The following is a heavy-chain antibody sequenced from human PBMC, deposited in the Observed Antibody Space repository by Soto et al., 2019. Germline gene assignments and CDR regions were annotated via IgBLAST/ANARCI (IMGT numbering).Heavy chain of an antibody. Sequence: GGSLRLSCAASGFTFSSYAMSWVRQAPGKGLEWVSAISGSGGSTHYADSVKGRFTISRDNSKNTLYLQMNSLRAEDTAVYYCAKAAIVVVVAAMNWFDPWGQGTLVTVSS. J-gene: IGHJ5*02. V-gene: IGHV3-23*01. D-gene: IGHD2-15*01. CDR1: GFTFSSYA. CDR2: ISGSGGST. CDR3: AKAAIVVVVAAMNWFDP.